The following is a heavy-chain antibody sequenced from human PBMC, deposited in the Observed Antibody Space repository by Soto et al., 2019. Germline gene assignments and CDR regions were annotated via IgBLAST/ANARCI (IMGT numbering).Heavy chain of an antibody. CDR2: INPNSGGT. CDR3: AREALAAGYFDY. V-gene: IGHV1-2*04. CDR1: GYTFSGYY. J-gene: IGHJ4*02. D-gene: IGHD6-13*01. Sequence: VSVKVSCNASGYTFSGYYMHWVRQAPGQGLEWMGWINPNSGGTNYAQKFQGWVTMTRDTSISTAYMELSRLRSDDTAVYYCAREALAAGYFDYWGQGTLVTVSS.